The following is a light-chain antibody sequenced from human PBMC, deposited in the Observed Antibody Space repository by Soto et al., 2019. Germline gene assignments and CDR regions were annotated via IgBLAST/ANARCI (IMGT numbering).Light chain of an antibody. Sequence: QSALTQPASVSGSPGQSITISCTGTSSDVGGYNYVSWYQHHPGKAPKLMIYEVSNRPSGVSNRFSGSKSGNTASLTISGLQAEDEADYYCSYFTSSTTEVFGGGTKLTVL. J-gene: IGLJ3*02. CDR1: SSDVGGYNY. CDR2: EVS. V-gene: IGLV2-14*01. CDR3: SYFTSSTTEV.